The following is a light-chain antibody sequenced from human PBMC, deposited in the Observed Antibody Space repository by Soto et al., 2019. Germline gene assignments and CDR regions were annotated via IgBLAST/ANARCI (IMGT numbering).Light chain of an antibody. Sequence: DIQMTQSPSSLSASVGDRVTITCRASQSINSHLNWYQQKPGKAPKLLIYAASSLEGGVPSRFSGSGSGTDFTITISSLQPEDFATYCCQQSDSTPYTFGQGTKLEI. J-gene: IGKJ2*01. CDR3: QQSDSTPYT. CDR2: AAS. CDR1: QSINSH. V-gene: IGKV1-39*01.